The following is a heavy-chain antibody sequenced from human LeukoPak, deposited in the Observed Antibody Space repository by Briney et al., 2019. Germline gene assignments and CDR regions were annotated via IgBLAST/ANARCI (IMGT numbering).Heavy chain of an antibody. CDR2: IRYEGSNK. J-gene: IGHJ4*02. D-gene: IGHD5-18*01. Sequence: SGGSLRLSCAASGFTFSSYGMHWVRQAPGKGLEWVAFIRYEGSNKYYADSVKGRFTISRDNSKNTLYLQMNSLRAEDTAVYYCAKERDTAMVTIDYWGQGTLVTVSS. CDR3: AKERDTAMVTIDY. V-gene: IGHV3-30*02. CDR1: GFTFSSYG.